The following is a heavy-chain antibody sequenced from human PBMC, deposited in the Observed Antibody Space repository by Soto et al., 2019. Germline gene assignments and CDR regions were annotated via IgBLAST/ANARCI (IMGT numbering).Heavy chain of an antibody. D-gene: IGHD2-2*01. CDR1: DGSISSYY. CDR2: IYYTGST. Sequence: PSETLSLTCTVSDGSISSYYWSWIRQPPGKGLEWIGYIYYTGSTNYSPSLKSRVTISIDTSKNQFSLKLRSVTAADTAVYYCARVYCRSSSCYDVFDYSGQGTPVTVSS. V-gene: IGHV4-59*08. CDR3: ARVYCRSSSCYDVFDY. J-gene: IGHJ4*02.